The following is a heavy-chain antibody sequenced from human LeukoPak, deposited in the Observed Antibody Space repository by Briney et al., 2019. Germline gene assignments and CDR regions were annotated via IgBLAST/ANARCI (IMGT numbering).Heavy chain of an antibody. V-gene: IGHV3-53*01. Sequence: PGGSLRLSCAASGFTVSSNYMSWVRQAPGKGLEWVSVIYSGGSTYYADSVKGRFTISRDNSKNTVYLQMNSLRAEDTAVYYCARGSSGYYYSLSGYWGQGTLVTVSS. CDR2: IYSGGST. D-gene: IGHD3-22*01. CDR3: ARGSSGYYYSLSGY. J-gene: IGHJ4*02. CDR1: GFTVSSNY.